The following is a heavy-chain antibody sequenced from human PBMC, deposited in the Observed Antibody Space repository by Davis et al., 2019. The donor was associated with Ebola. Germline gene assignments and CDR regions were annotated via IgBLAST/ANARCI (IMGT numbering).Heavy chain of an antibody. CDR2: IDHSGTT. CDR3: ARDGLWFGELWGMDV. CDR1: GGPFNGYY. D-gene: IGHD3-10*01. Sequence: SETLSLTCAVYGGPFNGYYWSWIRQPPGKGLEWIAEIDHSGTTNYNSSLKSRVTISVDTSKNQFSLKLSSVTAADTAVYYCARDGLWFGELWGMDVWGQGTTVTVSS. J-gene: IGHJ6*02. V-gene: IGHV4-34*01.